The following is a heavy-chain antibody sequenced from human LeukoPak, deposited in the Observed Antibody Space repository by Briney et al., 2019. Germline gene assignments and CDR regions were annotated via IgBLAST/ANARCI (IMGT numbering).Heavy chain of an antibody. J-gene: IGHJ4*02. CDR2: ISSSSSHT. CDR1: GFTFSDYY. Sequence: PGGSLRLSCAASGFTFSDYYMSWIRQAPGKGLEWLSYISSSSSHTNYADSVKGRFTISRDNAKNSLYLQMNSLRAEDTAVYYCARVHGSGSYYFPPLLQAQHFDYWGQGTLVTVSS. CDR3: ARVHGSGSYYFPPLLQAQHFDY. V-gene: IGHV3-11*06. D-gene: IGHD3-10*01.